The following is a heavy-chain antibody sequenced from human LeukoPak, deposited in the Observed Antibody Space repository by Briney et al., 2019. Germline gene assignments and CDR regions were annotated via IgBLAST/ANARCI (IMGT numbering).Heavy chain of an antibody. D-gene: IGHD1-26*01. Sequence: QTGGSLRLSCAASGFTFSSYSMNWVRQAPGKGLQWVANIKEDESEKDYVDSVKGRFTISRDNAKNSLDLQMNSLRAEDTAVYYCAAYRGAHHKTFDYWGQGTLVTVSS. V-gene: IGHV3-7*03. CDR1: GFTFSSYS. CDR2: IKEDESEK. CDR3: AAYRGAHHKTFDY. J-gene: IGHJ4*02.